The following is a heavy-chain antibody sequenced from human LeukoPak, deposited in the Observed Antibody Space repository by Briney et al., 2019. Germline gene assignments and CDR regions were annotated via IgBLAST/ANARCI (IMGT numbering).Heavy chain of an antibody. CDR3: AKDLGFGELFIYGMDV. D-gene: IGHD3-10*01. V-gene: IGHV3-30*02. Sequence: PGGSLRLSCEASGFSFSSYGMHWVRQAPGKGLEWVAFIMYDGGNKYYADSVRGRFTTSRDDSKNTLYLQMNSLRAEDTAVYYCAKDLGFGELFIYGMDVWGQGTTVTVSS. J-gene: IGHJ6*02. CDR2: IMYDGGNK. CDR1: GFSFSSYG.